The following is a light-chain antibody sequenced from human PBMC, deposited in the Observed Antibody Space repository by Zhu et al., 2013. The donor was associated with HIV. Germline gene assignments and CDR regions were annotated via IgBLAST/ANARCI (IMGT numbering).Light chain of an antibody. CDR2: EVS. J-gene: IGLJ3*02. Sequence: QSALTQPASVSGSPGQSVTISCSGTSSDIGGYNYVSWYQQYPGKAPKVLIFEVSDRPSGVSDRFSGSKSGNTASLTIYGLRPDDEAEYYCSSYTSTITLVVFGGGTKLTVL. CDR1: SSDIGGYNY. V-gene: IGLV2-14*01. CDR3: SSYTSTITLVV.